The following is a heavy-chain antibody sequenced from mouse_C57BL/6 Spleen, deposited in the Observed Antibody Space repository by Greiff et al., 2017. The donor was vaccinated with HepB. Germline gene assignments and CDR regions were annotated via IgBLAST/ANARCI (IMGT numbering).Heavy chain of an antibody. CDR2: IDPSDSYT. CDR1: GYTFTSYW. D-gene: IGHD1-1*01. CDR3: ARDGSSYGY. J-gene: IGHJ2*01. Sequence: VQLQQPGAELVKPGASVKLSCKASGYTFTSYWMQWVKQRPGQGLEWIGEIDPSDSYTNYNQKFKGKATLTVDTSSSTAYMQLSSLTSEDSAVYYCARDGSSYGYWGQGTTLTVSS. V-gene: IGHV1-50*01.